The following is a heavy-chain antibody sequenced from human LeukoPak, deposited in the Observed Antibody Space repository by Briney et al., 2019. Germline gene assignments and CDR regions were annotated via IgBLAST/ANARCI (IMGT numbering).Heavy chain of an antibody. CDR3: ARDAPNHCSGGSCYSEHNYYGMDV. V-gene: IGHV3-11*05. D-gene: IGHD2-15*01. CDR1: GFAFSDYY. J-gene: IGHJ6*02. Sequence: GGSLRLSCAASGFAFSDYYMGWIRQAPGRGLEWVSYICSSSSCTNYADSVKGRFTISRDNAKNSLYLQMNSLRAEDTAVYYCARDAPNHCSGGSCYSEHNYYGMDVWGQGTTVTVSS. CDR2: ICSSSSCT.